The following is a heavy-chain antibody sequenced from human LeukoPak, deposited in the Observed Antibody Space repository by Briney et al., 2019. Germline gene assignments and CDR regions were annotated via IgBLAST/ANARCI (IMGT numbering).Heavy chain of an antibody. V-gene: IGHV4-59*01. J-gene: IGHJ2*01. D-gene: IGHD2-15*01. Sequence: PSGTLSLTCTVSGGSISSYYWNWIRQPPEKGLEWIGYIYYSGSTNYNPSLKSRVTISVDTSKNQFSLKLSSVTAADTAVYFCAGSGANWYFDVWGRGTLVTVSS. CDR3: AGSGANWYFDV. CDR2: IYYSGST. CDR1: GGSISSYY.